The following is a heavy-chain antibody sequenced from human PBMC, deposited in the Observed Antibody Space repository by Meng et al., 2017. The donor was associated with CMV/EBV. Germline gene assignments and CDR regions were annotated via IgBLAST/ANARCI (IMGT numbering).Heavy chain of an antibody. J-gene: IGHJ4*02. CDR2: IWYDGSNK. V-gene: IGHV3-33*01. D-gene: IGHD3-3*01. CDR3: ARGLEWLLLGIFDY. CDR1: GFTFSSYG. Sequence: GGSLRPSCAASGFTFSSYGMHWVRQAPGKGLEWVAVIWYDGSNKYYADSVKGRFTISRDNSKNTLYLQMNSLRAEDTAVYYCARGLEWLLLGIFDYWGQGTLVTVSS.